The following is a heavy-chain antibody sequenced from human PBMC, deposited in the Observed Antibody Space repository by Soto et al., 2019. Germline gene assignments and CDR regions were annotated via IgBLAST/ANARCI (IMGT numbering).Heavy chain of an antibody. CDR3: ARENSTTKIHIFAI. CDR1: GFNFRNSG. J-gene: IGHJ3*02. CDR2: IQSDESSR. Sequence: GGSLRLSCAASGFNFRNSGMHWVRQAPGKGLEWVAFIQSDESSRYFGDSVKGRFTISRDNLKNTVYLQMNSLRAEDTAVYYCARENSTTKIHIFAIWGPGIMLT. V-gene: IGHV3-30*02. D-gene: IGHD2-2*01.